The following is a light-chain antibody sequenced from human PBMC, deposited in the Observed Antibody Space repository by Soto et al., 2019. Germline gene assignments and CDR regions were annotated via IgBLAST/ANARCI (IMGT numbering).Light chain of an antibody. J-gene: IGKJ1*01. V-gene: IGKV3-15*01. CDR3: QQYNNWPQT. Sequence: EIVMTQSPATLSVSPGERATLSCRASQSVSSNLAWYQQKPGQAPRLLIYGASTRATGIPARFSGSGSGTEFTVTLNRLQSEDCAVYDCQQYNNWPQTFGQGTKVEIK. CDR1: QSVSSN. CDR2: GAS.